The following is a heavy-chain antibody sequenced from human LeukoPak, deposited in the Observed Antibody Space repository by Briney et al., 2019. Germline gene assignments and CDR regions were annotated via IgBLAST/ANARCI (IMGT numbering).Heavy chain of an antibody. Sequence: PSETLSLTCTVSGGSISSYYWSWIRQPPGKGLEWIGRIYTSGSTNYNPSLKSRVTMSVDTSKNQSSLKLSSVTAADTAVYYCARVPTLFGVDMYYFDYWGQGNLVTVSS. J-gene: IGHJ4*02. CDR1: GGSISSYY. CDR2: IYTSGST. D-gene: IGHD3-3*01. CDR3: ARVPTLFGVDMYYFDY. V-gene: IGHV4-4*07.